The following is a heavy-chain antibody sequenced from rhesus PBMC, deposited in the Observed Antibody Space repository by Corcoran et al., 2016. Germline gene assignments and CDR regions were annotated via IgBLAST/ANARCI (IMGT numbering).Heavy chain of an antibody. CDR1: GGSISRGYG. J-gene: IGHJ4*01. V-gene: IGHV4S7*01. CDR2: HFGSNGST. D-gene: IGHD3-3*01. CDR3: ARKGPLMDWSNDY. Sequence: QLQPQESGPGLVKPSEPLSLPCAVSGGSISRGYGWSWIRRPPGKGLEWIGNHFGSNGSTYYNPSLKSRVTISKDTSKNQFSLKLSSVTAADTAVYYCARKGPLMDWSNDYWGQGVLVTVSS.